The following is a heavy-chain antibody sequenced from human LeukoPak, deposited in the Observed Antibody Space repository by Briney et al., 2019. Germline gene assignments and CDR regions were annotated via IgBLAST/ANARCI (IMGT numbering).Heavy chain of an antibody. CDR1: GYSISSGYF. J-gene: IGHJ4*02. CDR3: ARAFCVGECFVLHIFFDS. V-gene: IGHV4-38-2*02. Sequence: SETLSLTCNVSGYSISSGYFWGWMRQAPGKGLEWIGSIYQRATVHYNPSLKSRVTISLDTSKNHFSLNLRSMQASDTAVYYCARAFCVGECFVLHIFFDSWGQGTLVTVSS. D-gene: IGHD2-21*01. CDR2: IYQRATV.